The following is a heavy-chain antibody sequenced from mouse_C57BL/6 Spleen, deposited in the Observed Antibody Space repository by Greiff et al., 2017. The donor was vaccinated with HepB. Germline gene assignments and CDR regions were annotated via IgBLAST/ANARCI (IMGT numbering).Heavy chain of an antibody. CDR2: ILPGSGST. V-gene: IGHV1-9*01. D-gene: IGHD4-1*01. CDR3: AKGRRTGTGSYAMDY. J-gene: IGHJ4*01. Sequence: QVQLQQSGAELMKPGASVKLSCKATGYTFTGYWIEWVKQRPGHGLEWIGEILPGSGSTNYNEKFKGKGTFTSDTSSNTAYMQRSSLTTEDSAIYYCAKGRRTGTGSYAMDYWGQGTSVTVSS. CDR1: GYTFTGYW.